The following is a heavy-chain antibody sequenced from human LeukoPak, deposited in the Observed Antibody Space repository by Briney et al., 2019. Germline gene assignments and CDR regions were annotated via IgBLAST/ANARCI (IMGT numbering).Heavy chain of an antibody. CDR3: ASPFYYGSGGHPFDY. CDR1: GXTFSSYW. CDR2: INSDGSST. Sequence: GGSLRLSCAASGXTFSSYWMHWVRQTPGKGLVWVSRINSDGSSTRYADSVRGRFTISRDNAKNTLYLQMNSLRAEDTAVYYCASPFYYGSGGHPFDYWGQGTLVTVSS. V-gene: IGHV3-74*01. D-gene: IGHD3-22*01. J-gene: IGHJ4*02.